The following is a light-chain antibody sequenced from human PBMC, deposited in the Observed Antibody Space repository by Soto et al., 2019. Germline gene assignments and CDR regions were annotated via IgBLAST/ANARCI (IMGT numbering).Light chain of an antibody. J-gene: IGKJ4*01. CDR3: LQYFTYPFT. CDR1: QRVGGG. CDR2: GGS. V-gene: IGKV1-5*03. Sequence: EIQITQSPSTLSASVGDRVTITCRASQRVGGGLVWYQQKPGKAPKILIYGGSSLESGVPSRFSGSGSGAEFTLTIDSLQPDDFATYYCLQYFTYPFTFGGGTNVDIK.